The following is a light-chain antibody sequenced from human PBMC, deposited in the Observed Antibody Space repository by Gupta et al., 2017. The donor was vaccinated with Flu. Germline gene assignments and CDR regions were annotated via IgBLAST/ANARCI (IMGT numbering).Light chain of an antibody. V-gene: IGLV6-57*01. J-gene: IGLJ3*02. CDR2: EDS. Sequence: FLLTQPHAVSESPGKTVTISCTRSSGSIASSYVQWYQQRPSNCPTTLIYEDSQRPSGAPDRFSGSIDSSSNAASLTISGPKTEDEAHYYCQSYDSTDLWVFGGGTKLTVL. CDR3: QSYDSTDLWV. CDR1: SGSIASSY.